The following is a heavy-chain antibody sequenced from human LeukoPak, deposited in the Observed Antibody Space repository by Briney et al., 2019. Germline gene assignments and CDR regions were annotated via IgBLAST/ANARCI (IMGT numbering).Heavy chain of an antibody. CDR2: IYYSGST. CDR1: GGSISSYY. Sequence: PSETLSLTCTVSGGSISSYYWSWIRQPPGKGLEWIGYIYYSGSTNYNPSLKSRVTISVDTSKNQFSLKLSSVTAADTAVYYCEKYYYDSSGPSYGMDVWGQGTTVTVSS. V-gene: IGHV4-59*08. CDR3: EKYYYDSSGPSYGMDV. J-gene: IGHJ6*02. D-gene: IGHD3-22*01.